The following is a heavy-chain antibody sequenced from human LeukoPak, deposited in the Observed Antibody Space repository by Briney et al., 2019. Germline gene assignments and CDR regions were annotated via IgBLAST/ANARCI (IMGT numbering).Heavy chain of an antibody. D-gene: IGHD3-10*01. CDR1: GGSFTTYY. J-gene: IGHJ4*02. Sequence: TPSETLSLTCAVYGGSFTTYYWSWIRQPPGKGLEWIGEINHNEFTNYNPSLKNRVTITIDTSKKQFSLKLTSVTAADTAVYYCAASIWFGIYPDYWGQGTLVTVSS. CDR2: INHNEFT. V-gene: IGHV4-34*01. CDR3: AASIWFGIYPDY.